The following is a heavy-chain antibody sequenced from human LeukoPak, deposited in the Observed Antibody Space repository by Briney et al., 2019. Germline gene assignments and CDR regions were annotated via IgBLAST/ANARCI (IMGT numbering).Heavy chain of an antibody. CDR2: IYYSGST. V-gene: IGHV4-59*08. Sequence: NPSETLSLTCTVSGGSINSYCWSWIRQPPGKGLEWIGYIYYSGSTNYNPSLKSRVTISVDTSKNQFSLKLSSVTAADTAVHYCATLRYCGGGSCFPKYFQHWGQGTLVTVSS. D-gene: IGHD2-15*01. J-gene: IGHJ1*01. CDR1: GGSINSYC. CDR3: ATLRYCGGGSCFPKYFQH.